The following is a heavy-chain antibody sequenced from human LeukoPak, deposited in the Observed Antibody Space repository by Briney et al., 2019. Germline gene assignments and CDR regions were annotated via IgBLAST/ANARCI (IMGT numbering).Heavy chain of an antibody. D-gene: IGHD2-2*01. V-gene: IGHV4-59*01. CDR3: AREVIVVVPAAVDWYFDL. CDR2: IYYSGST. Sequence: SETLSLTCAVYGGSFSGYYWSWIRQPPGKGLEWIGYIYYSGSTNYNPSLKSRVTISVDTSKNQFSLKLSSVTAADTAVYYCAREVIVVVPAAVDWYFDLWGRGTLVTVSS. CDR1: GGSFSGYY. J-gene: IGHJ2*01.